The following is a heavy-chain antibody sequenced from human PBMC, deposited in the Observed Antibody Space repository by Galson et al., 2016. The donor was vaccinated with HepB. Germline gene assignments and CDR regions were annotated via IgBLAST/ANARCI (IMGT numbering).Heavy chain of an antibody. CDR2: FYYGGTT. Sequence: LSLTCSVSGASITSSPYYWAWIRQPPGKGLEWIGSFYYGGTTYFNPSLKSRVTLSEDTSETQFSLKLTSVTAADTSVYYCARHMGAFHAPGMDYWGQGILVTVSS. J-gene: IGHJ4*02. V-gene: IGHV4-39*01. CDR3: ARHMGAFHAPGMDY. CDR1: GASITSSPYY. D-gene: IGHD3-16*01.